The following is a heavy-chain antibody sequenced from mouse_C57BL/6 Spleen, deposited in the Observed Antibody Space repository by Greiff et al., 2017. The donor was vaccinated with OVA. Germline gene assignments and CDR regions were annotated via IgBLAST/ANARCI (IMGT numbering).Heavy chain of an antibody. CDR1: GYTFTSYW. CDR2: IYPSDSET. J-gene: IGHJ4*01. D-gene: IGHD2-10*01. V-gene: IGHV1-61*01. CDR3: ASSYYEYGAMDY. Sequence: QVQLQQPGAELVRPGSSVKLSCKASGYTFTSYWMDWVKQRPGQGLEWIGNIYPSDSETHYNQKFTDKATLTVDKASSTAYMQLSSLTSEDSAVYYCASSYYEYGAMDYWGQGTSVTVSS.